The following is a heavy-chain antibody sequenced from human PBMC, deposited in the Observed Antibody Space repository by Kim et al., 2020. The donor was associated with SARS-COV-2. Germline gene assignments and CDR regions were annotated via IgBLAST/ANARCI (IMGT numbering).Heavy chain of an antibody. V-gene: IGHV1-69*01. J-gene: IGHJ4*02. CDR3: ARLYSSSTPFDY. D-gene: IGHD6-6*01. Sequence: NYAQKFQGRVTITADESTSTAYMELSSLRSEDTAVYYCARLYSSSTPFDYWGQGTLVTVSS.